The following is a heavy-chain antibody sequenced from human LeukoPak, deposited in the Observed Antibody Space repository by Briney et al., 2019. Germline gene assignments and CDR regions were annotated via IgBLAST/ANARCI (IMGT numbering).Heavy chain of an antibody. V-gene: IGHV3-30*02. CDR3: AKDVIVAFDY. CDR1: GFTFSSYG. J-gene: IGHJ4*02. D-gene: IGHD2/OR15-2a*01. CDR2: IRYDGSNK. Sequence: GGSLRLSCAASGFTFSSYGMHWVRQAPGKGLEWVAFIRYDGSNKYYADSVKGRFTISRDNSKNTLYLQMNSLRAEDTAVYYCAKDVIVAFDYWAREPWSPSPQ.